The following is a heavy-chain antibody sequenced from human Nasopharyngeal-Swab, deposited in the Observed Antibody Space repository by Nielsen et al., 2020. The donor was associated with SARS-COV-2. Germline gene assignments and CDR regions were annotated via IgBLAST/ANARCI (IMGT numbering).Heavy chain of an antibody. D-gene: IGHD2-15*01. J-gene: IGHJ3*02. V-gene: IGHV4-59*01. Sequence: SEILSLTCTVSGGSISSYYWSWIRQPPGKGLEWIGYIYYSGSTNYNPSLKSRVTISVDTSKNQFSLKLSSVTAADTAVYYCARDPGAHGGAFDIWGQGTMVTVSS. CDR2: IYYSGST. CDR1: GGSISSYY. CDR3: ARDPGAHGGAFDI.